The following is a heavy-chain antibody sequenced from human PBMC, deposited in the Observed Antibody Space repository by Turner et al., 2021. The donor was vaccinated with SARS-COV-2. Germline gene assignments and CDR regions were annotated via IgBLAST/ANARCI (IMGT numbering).Heavy chain of an antibody. J-gene: IGHJ4*02. V-gene: IGHV3-23*01. CDR2: ISGSGGST. CDR3: AKSRGVLPMYYFDY. CDR1: RFTFSSYA. D-gene: IGHD3-10*01. Sequence: EVQLLESGGGLVQPGGSLRLSCAASRFTFSSYAMSWVRQAPGKGLEWVSTISGSGGSTYHADSVKGRFTISRDNSKNTLYLQMNSLRAEDTAVYYCAKSRGVLPMYYFDYWGQGTLVTVSS.